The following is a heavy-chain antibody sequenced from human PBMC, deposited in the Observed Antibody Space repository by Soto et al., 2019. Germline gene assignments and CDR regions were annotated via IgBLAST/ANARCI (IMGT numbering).Heavy chain of an antibody. CDR1: GFTFNNYG. CDR2: ISYDAINK. CDR3: AKDASPASSVAGPFYFDY. D-gene: IGHD6-19*01. J-gene: IGHJ4*02. Sequence: QVQLVESGGGVVQPGRSLRLSCAASGFTFNNYGMHWVRQAPGKGLEWVALISYDAINKYYAGSVKGRFSISRDNSKNTLFLQVNSLRVEDTAVYYCAKDASPASSVAGPFYFDYWGQGTLVTVSS. V-gene: IGHV3-30*18.